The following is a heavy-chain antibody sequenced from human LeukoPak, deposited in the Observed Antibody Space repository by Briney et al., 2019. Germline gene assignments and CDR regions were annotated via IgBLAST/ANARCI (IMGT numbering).Heavy chain of an antibody. D-gene: IGHD2-15*01. V-gene: IGHV5-51*01. Sequence: GESLKISCKGSGYSFTSYWIGWVRQMPGKGLEWMGIIYPGDSDTRYSPSFQGQVTISADKSISTAYLQWSSLKASDTAMYYCARPENHCSGGSCYPVGFDIWGQGTMVTVSS. CDR2: IYPGDSDT. CDR3: ARPENHCSGGSCYPVGFDI. CDR1: GYSFTSYW. J-gene: IGHJ3*02.